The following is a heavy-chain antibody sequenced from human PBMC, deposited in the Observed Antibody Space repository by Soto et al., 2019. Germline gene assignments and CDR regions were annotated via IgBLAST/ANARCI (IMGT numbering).Heavy chain of an antibody. D-gene: IGHD3-3*01. V-gene: IGHV4-4*02. Sequence: QVQLQESGPGLVKPSGTLSLTCAVSGDSISSTNWWNWVRQPPGKGLEWIGEIYDSGITNYNPSLKSRVTMSVDKPKNQLSLDLRSVTAAGAAVNFCVRVWIFSAYYYYGMAVWAQGSTVTVSS. CDR3: VRVWIFSAYYYYGMAV. J-gene: IGHJ6*02. CDR2: IYDSGIT. CDR1: GDSISSTNW.